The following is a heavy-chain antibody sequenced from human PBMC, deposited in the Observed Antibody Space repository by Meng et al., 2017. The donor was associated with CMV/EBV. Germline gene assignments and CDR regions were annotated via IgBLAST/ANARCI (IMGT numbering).Heavy chain of an antibody. CDR2: INHSGST. Sequence: SETLSLTCAVYGGSFIGYYWSWIRQPPGKGLEWIGEINHSGSTNYNPSLKSRVTISVDTSKNQFSLKLSSVTAADTAVYYCARGGAANYYYHGMDVWGQGTTVTVSS. D-gene: IGHD2-15*01. J-gene: IGHJ6*02. V-gene: IGHV4-34*01. CDR1: GGSFIGYY. CDR3: ARGGAANYYYHGMDV.